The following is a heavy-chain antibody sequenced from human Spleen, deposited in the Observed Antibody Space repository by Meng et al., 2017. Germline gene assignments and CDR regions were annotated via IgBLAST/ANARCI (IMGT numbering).Heavy chain of an antibody. CDR1: GFTFSSYA. J-gene: IGHJ4*02. D-gene: IGHD4-17*01. CDR2: ITGDGSST. CDR3: ARGGVTTDD. Sequence: GESLKISCAASGFTFSSYAMSWVRQAPGKGLEWVSRITGDGSSTIYADSVQGRFTMSRDNAKNTLSLQMNSLRAEDTAVYYCARGGVTTDDWGQGTLVTVSS. V-gene: IGHV3-74*01.